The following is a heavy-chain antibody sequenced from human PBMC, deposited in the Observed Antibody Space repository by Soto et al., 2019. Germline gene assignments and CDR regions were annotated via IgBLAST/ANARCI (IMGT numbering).Heavy chain of an antibody. CDR2: IYYIGST. V-gene: IGHV4-59*01. CDR3: ARHVWVGWFDP. D-gene: IGHD2-8*01. CDR1: GGSISNFY. Sequence: QVQLQESGPGLVKPSETLSLTYTVSGGSISNFYWSWIRQPPGKGLEWIGYIYYIGSTNYNPSLKSRVTISVDTSKNQFSLKLTSVTAADTAVYYCARHVWVGWFDPWGQGTLVTVSS. J-gene: IGHJ5*02.